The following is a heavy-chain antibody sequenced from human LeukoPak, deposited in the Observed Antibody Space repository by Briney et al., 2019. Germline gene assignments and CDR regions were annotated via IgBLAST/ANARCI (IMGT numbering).Heavy chain of an antibody. V-gene: IGHV1-69*04. D-gene: IGHD5-18*01. CDR3: AREYGGGYSYGYYY. J-gene: IGHJ4*02. CDR2: VIPTLGIA. CDR1: GGTFSSYA. Sequence: ASVKVSCKASGGTFSSYAISWVRQAPGQGLEWVGRVIPTLGIANYAQSFQGRVTITADKSTGTAYMQLSSLRSEDTAVYYCAREYGGGYSYGYYYWSQGTLVSVSS.